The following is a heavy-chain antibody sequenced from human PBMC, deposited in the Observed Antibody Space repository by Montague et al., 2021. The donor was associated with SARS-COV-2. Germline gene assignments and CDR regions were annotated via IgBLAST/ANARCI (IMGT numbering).Heavy chain of an antibody. CDR2: INHSGST. Sequence: SETLSLTRAVYGGSFSGYYWSWIRQPPGKGLEWIGEINHSGSTNYNPSLKNRVTISVDTSKNQFSLKLSSVTAADTAVYYCARGAIVVVPAALGLGYYYYYYMDVWGKGTTVTVSS. V-gene: IGHV4-34*01. D-gene: IGHD2-2*01. CDR1: GGSFSGYY. J-gene: IGHJ6*03. CDR3: ARGAIVVVPAALGLGYYYYYYMDV.